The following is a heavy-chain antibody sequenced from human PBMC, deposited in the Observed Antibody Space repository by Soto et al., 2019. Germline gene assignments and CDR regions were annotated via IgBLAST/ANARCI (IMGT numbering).Heavy chain of an antibody. J-gene: IGHJ3*02. D-gene: IGHD5-12*01. CDR2: ISYDGSNK. CDR1: GFTFSSYG. Sequence: GGSLRLSCAASGFTFSSYGMHWVRQAPGKGLEWVAVISYDGSNKYYADSAKGRFTISRDNSKNTLCLQMNSLRAEDTAVYYCAKDEGVEMATIWRGLCAFDIWGQGTMVTVSS. CDR3: AKDEGVEMATIWRGLCAFDI. V-gene: IGHV3-30*18.